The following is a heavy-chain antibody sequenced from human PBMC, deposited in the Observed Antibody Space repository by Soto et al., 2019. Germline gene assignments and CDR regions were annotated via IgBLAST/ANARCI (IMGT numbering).Heavy chain of an antibody. J-gene: IGHJ6*02. Sequence: EVQLVESGGGLIQPGGSLRLSCAASGFSVNNNYMSWVRQAPGKGLEWVSIIHSGGTTYYADSMKGRFTISRDNSKNTLYLEMNSLRAEDTAVYYCARDTTPPDYYGSGSLHGMDVWGRGTTVSVSS. D-gene: IGHD3-10*01. V-gene: IGHV3-53*01. CDR2: IHSGGTT. CDR1: GFSVNNNY. CDR3: ARDTTPPDYYGSGSLHGMDV.